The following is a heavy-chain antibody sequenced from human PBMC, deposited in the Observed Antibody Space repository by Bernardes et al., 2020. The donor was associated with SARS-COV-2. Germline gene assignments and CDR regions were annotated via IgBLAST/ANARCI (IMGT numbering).Heavy chain of an antibody. V-gene: IGHV4-61*01. CDR2: IYYSGST. CDR3: AREVKEITFGGVIGYYYYYMDV. J-gene: IGHJ6*03. CDR1: GGSVSSGSYY. D-gene: IGHD3-16*02. Sequence: SETLSLTCTVSGGSVSSGSYYWSWIRQPPGKGLEWIGYIYYSGSTNYNPSLKSRVTISVDTSKNQFSLKLSSVTAADTAVYYCAREVKEITFGGVIGYYYYYMDVWGKGTTVTVSS.